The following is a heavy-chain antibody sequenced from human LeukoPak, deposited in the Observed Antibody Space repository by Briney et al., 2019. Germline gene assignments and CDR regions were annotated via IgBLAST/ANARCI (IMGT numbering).Heavy chain of an antibody. J-gene: IGHJ4*02. D-gene: IGHD1-26*01. Sequence: SETLSLTCAVYGGSFSGYYWSWIRQPPGKGLEWIGEINHSGSTNYNPSLKSRVTVSVDTSKNQFSLKLSSVTAADTAAYYCARRAVSGSYSSYFDYWGQGTLVTVSS. CDR1: GGSFSGYY. CDR2: INHSGST. V-gene: IGHV4-34*01. CDR3: ARRAVSGSYSSYFDY.